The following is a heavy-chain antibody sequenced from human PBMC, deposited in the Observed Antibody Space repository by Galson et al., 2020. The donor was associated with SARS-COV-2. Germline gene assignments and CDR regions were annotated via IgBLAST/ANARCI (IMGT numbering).Heavy chain of an antibody. V-gene: IGHV3-30*04. CDR1: GFTFSSYA. CDR3: ASELTGGLDY. CDR2: ISYDGSNK. D-gene: IGHD7-27*01. Sequence: SLRLSCAASGFTFSSYAMHWVRQAPGKGLEWVAVISYDGSNKYYADSVKGRFTISRDNSKNTLYLQMNSLRAEDTAVYYCASELTGGLDYWGQGTLVTVSS. J-gene: IGHJ4*02.